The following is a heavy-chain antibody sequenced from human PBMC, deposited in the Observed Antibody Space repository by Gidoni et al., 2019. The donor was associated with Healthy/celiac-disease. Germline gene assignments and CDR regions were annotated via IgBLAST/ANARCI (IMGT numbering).Heavy chain of an antibody. V-gene: IGHV3-21*01. D-gene: IGHD3-22*01. Sequence: EVQLVESGGGLVKPGGSLRLSCAASGFTFSSYSMNWVRQAPGKGLEWVSSISSSSSYIYYADSVKGRFTISRDNAKNSLYLQMNSLRAEDTAVYYCARWGRVGYYDSSGYHDAFDIWGQGTMVTVSS. CDR1: GFTFSSYS. CDR3: ARWGRVGYYDSSGYHDAFDI. J-gene: IGHJ3*02. CDR2: ISSSSSYI.